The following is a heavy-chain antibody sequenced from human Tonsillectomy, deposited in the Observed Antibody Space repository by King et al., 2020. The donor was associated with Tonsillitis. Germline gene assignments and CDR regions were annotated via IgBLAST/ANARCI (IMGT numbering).Heavy chain of an antibody. J-gene: IGHJ6*03. CDR3: ARGYCSGGSCYPVGYYYMDV. Sequence: QVQLVESGGGLVKPGGSLRLSCAASGFTFSDYYMSWIRQAPGKGLEWVSYISLSSTYTNCADSVKGRFTISRDNAKSSLYLQMNSLRAEDTAVYYCARGYCSGGSCYPVGYYYMDVWGKGTTVTVSS. D-gene: IGHD2-15*01. V-gene: IGHV3-11*05. CDR2: ISLSSTYT. CDR1: GFTFSDYY.